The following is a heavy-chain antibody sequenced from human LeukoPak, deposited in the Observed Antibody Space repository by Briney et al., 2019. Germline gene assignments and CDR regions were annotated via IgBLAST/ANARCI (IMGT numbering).Heavy chain of an antibody. V-gene: IGHV5-51*01. CDR3: ARVAVTGPYDAFDI. D-gene: IGHD6-19*01. J-gene: IGHJ3*02. Sequence: GESLKISCEGSGYRFTSYWIGWVRQMPGKGLEWMGILNPSDSDTRYSPSFQGQVTISADKSNNTAYLHWNSLRASDTAMFFCARVAVTGPYDAFDIWGQGTMVTVSS. CDR1: GYRFTSYW. CDR2: LNPSDSDT.